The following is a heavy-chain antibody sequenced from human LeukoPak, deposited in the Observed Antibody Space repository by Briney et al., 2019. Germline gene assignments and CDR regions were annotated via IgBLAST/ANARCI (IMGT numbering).Heavy chain of an antibody. D-gene: IGHD4-17*01. Sequence: ASVKVSCKASGYTLTSYAIHWVRQAPGQSPEWMGWINVGNGNTKYLQKFQGRVTITRDTSASTAYMELSSLRSEDTAVYYCARLTVTPYYFDYWGQGTLVTVSS. CDR2: INVGNGNT. J-gene: IGHJ4*02. V-gene: IGHV1-3*01. CDR3: ARLTVTPYYFDY. CDR1: GYTLTSYA.